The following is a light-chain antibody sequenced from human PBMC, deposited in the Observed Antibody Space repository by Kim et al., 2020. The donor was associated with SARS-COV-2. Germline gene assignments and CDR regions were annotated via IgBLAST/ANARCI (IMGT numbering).Light chain of an antibody. Sequence: EIVMTQSPATLSVSPGERATLSCRASQSVSSNLAWYQQKPGQAPRLLIYGASTRATGIPARFSDSGSGTEFTLTISSLQSEDFAVYYCQQYNNWPPDTFGGGTRLEIK. V-gene: IGKV3-15*01. CDR2: GAS. J-gene: IGKJ5*01. CDR3: QQYNNWPPDT. CDR1: QSVSSN.